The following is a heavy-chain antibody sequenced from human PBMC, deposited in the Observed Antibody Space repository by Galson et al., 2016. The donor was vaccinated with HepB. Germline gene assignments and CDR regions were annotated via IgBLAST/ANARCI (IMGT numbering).Heavy chain of an antibody. CDR2: IYYSGTT. Sequence: ETLSLTCTVSGGSISSYYWSWIRQPPGKGLEWIAYIYYSGTTNYNPSLKSRVTISVDTSKDQFSLKLSSVTAADTAVYYCARGRGGSGSPFDHWGQGTLVPVSS. CDR1: GGSISSYY. D-gene: IGHD6-19*01. CDR3: ARGRGGSGSPFDH. J-gene: IGHJ4*02. V-gene: IGHV4-59*01.